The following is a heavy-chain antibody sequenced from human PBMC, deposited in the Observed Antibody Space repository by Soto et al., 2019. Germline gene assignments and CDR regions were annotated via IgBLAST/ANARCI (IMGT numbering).Heavy chain of an antibody. CDR1: GITYNNYT. V-gene: IGHV3-21*02. CDR2: ISGRSSYI. J-gene: IGHJ5*02. CDR3: ATTGWRISAS. Sequence: EVRLVESGGGLVKPGGSLRLSCVASGITYNNYTMNWVRQAPGKGLEWVAAISGRSSYIYYADSLRGRFTISRDNTKNSLFLKMNNQRAEDTAVYYCATTGWRISASWGQGTLVTVSS.